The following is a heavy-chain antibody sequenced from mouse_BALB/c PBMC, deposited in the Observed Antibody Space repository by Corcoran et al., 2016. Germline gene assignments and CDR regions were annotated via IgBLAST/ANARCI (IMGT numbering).Heavy chain of an antibody. V-gene: IGHV3-6*02. CDR3: AITTATYFDV. CDR1: GYSITSGYY. Sequence: DVQLQESGTGLVKPSQSLSLTCSVTGYSITSGYYWNWIRQFPGNKLEWMGYISYDGSNNYNPYLKNRISITRDTSKNQFFLKLNSVTTEDTATYYCAITTATYFDVCGAGTTVTVSS. J-gene: IGHJ1*01. CDR2: ISYDGSN. D-gene: IGHD1-2*01.